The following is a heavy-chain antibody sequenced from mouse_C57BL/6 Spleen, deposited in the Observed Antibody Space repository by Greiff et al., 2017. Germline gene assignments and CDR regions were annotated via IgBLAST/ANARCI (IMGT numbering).Heavy chain of an antibody. V-gene: IGHV2-4*01. CDR2: IWSGGST. CDR1: GFSLTSYG. D-gene: IGHD2-5*01. Sequence: VKLMESGPGLVQPSQSLSITCTVSGFSLTSYGVHWVRQPPGKGLEWLGVIWSGGSTDYNAAFISRLSISKDNSKSQVFFKMNSLQADDTAIYYCAKNSDYYSNYDAMDYWGQGTSVTVSS. J-gene: IGHJ4*01. CDR3: AKNSDYYSNYDAMDY.